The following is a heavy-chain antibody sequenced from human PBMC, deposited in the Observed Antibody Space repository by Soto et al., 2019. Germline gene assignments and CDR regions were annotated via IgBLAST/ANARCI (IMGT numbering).Heavy chain of an antibody. CDR1: GFTVSSYW. CDR3: VKGGWLDF. J-gene: IGHJ5*01. CDR2: ISDDGSRT. D-gene: IGHD3-16*01. V-gene: IGHV3-23*01. Sequence: PGGSLRLSCAASGFTVSSYWMSWVRQAPGRGLEWVSFISDDGSRTYYADAVKGRFTISRDNSKHTLYLQMNSLTAEDTAVYACVKGGWLDFWGQGTLVTVSS.